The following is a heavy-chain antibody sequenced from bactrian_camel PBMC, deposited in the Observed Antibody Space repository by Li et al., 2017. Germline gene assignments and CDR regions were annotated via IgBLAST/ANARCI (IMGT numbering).Heavy chain of an antibody. Sequence: DVQLVESGGGSVQAGGSLTLSCATSGFTFSSYYMAWFRQAPGKARVGVAGIDSDGSTKYHDSVKGRFTISQDSAKNTLYLQMNSLSPEDTGMYYCAADPGVLKCARSPPRVEDYNYRGQGTQVTVS. D-gene: IGHD3*01. V-gene: IGHV3S10*01. CDR3: AADPGVLKCARSPPRVEDYNY. J-gene: IGHJ4*01. CDR2: IDSDGST. CDR1: GFTFSSYY.